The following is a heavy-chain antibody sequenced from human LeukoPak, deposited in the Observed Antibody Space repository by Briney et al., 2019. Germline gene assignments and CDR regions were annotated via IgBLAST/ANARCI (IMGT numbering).Heavy chain of an antibody. D-gene: IGHD2-2*01. Sequence: GGSLRLSCAASGFTFSSYWMYWVRQAPGKGLVWVSRINGDGSSTSYADSVKGRFTISRDNAKNTLFLQMNSLRAEDTAVYDCDRRYCGSPSCVNWFDPWGQGALVTVSS. CDR3: DRRYCGSPSCVNWFDP. CDR1: GFTFSSYW. V-gene: IGHV3-74*01. J-gene: IGHJ5*02. CDR2: INGDGSST.